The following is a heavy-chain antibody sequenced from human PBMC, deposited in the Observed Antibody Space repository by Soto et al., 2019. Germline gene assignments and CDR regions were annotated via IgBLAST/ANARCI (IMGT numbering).Heavy chain of an antibody. Sequence: SVKVSCKASGFTFTSSAVQWVRQARGQRLEWIGWIVVGSGNTNYAQKFQERVTITRDMSTSTAYMELSSLRSEDTAVYYCAAAYDSSGTHYYYYGMDVWGQGTMVTVSS. D-gene: IGHD3-22*01. J-gene: IGHJ6*02. CDR1: GFTFTSSA. CDR3: AAAYDSSGTHYYYYGMDV. V-gene: IGHV1-58*01. CDR2: IVVGSGNT.